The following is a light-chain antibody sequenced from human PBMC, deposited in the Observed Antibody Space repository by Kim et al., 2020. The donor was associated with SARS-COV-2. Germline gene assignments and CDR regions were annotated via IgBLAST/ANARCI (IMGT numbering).Light chain of an antibody. CDR1: KLGDKY. CDR2: QDS. J-gene: IGLJ2*01. Sequence: SYELTQPPSVSVSPGQTASITCSGDKLGDKYACWYQQKPGQSPVLVIYQDSKRPSGIPERFSGSNSGNTATLTISGTQAMDEAVYYCQAWDSSHVVFGGGTQLTVL. V-gene: IGLV3-1*01. CDR3: QAWDSSHVV.